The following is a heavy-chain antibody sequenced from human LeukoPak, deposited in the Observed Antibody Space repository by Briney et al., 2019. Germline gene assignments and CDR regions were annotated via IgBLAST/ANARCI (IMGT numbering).Heavy chain of an antibody. D-gene: IGHD4-23*01. CDR2: IYYSGST. J-gene: IGHJ4*02. CDR1: GGSISSYY. CDR3: AREVVDGGNDY. V-gene: IGHV4-59*01. Sequence: SETLSLTCTVSGGSISSYYWSWIRQPPGKGLEWIGYIYYSGSTNYNPSLKSRVTLSVDTSKNQFSLKLSPVTAADTAVYYCAREVVDGGNDYWGQGTLVTVSS.